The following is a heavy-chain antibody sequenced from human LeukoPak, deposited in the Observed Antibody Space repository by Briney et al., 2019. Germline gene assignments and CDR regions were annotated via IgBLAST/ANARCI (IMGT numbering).Heavy chain of an antibody. D-gene: IGHD1-26*01. CDR3: ARGSPNWVGANSHFYY. V-gene: IGHV1-46*01. CDR1: GYTFTSYY. CDR2: INPSGGST. J-gene: IGHJ4*02. Sequence: ASVKVSCKASGYTFTSYYMHWVRQAPGQGLECMGIINPSGGSTSYAQKFQGRVTMTRDTSTSTVYMELSSLRSEDTAVYYCARGSPNWVGANSHFYYWGQGTLVTVSS.